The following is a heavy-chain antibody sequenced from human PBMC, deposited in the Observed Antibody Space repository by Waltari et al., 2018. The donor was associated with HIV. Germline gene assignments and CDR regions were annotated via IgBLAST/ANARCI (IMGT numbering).Heavy chain of an antibody. CDR2: FDPEDDET. D-gene: IGHD1-26*01. Sequence: QVQLIQSGAEVQKPGASVKVSCKVFGYTLTEFSMHWVRQAPGKGLEWMGGFDPEDDETIYAQKFQGRVTMTEDTSTDSAYMELSSLTSEDTAVYYCATGGGTTSIQLYDLDVWGQGTTVTVSS. CDR1: GYTLTEFS. J-gene: IGHJ6*02. V-gene: IGHV1-24*01. CDR3: ATGGGTTSIQLYDLDV.